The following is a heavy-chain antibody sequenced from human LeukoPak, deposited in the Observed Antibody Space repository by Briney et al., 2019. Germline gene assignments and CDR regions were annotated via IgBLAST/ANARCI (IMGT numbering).Heavy chain of an antibody. V-gene: IGHV3-15*01. J-gene: IGHJ4*02. CDR2: MKSKTDGGTT. CDR1: GFTFSNAW. CDR3: TTDVGYCSSTSCPDY. Sequence: GGSLRLSWAASGFTFSNAWMSWVRQAPGKGLEWVGRMKSKTDGGTTDYAAPVKGRFTISRDDSKNTLYLQMNSLKTEDTAVYYCTTDVGYCSSTSCPDYWGQGTLVTVSS. D-gene: IGHD2-2*01.